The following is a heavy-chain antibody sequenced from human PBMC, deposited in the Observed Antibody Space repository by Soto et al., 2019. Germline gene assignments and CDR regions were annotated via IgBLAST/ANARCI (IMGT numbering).Heavy chain of an antibody. CDR2: IIPIFGTA. Sequence: AASVKVSCKTSGCTFSSYAISWVRQAPGQGLEWMGGIIPIFGTANYAQKFQGRVTITADESTSTAYMELGSLRSEDTAVYYCAICGTTSGYAFDIWGQGPMVTV. CDR1: GCTFSSYA. D-gene: IGHD1-1*01. V-gene: IGHV1-69*13. J-gene: IGHJ3*02. CDR3: AICGTTSGYAFDI.